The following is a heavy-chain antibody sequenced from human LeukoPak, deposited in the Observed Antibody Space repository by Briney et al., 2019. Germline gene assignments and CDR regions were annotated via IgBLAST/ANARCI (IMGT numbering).Heavy chain of an antibody. J-gene: IGHJ6*02. V-gene: IGHV4-61*01. CDR3: ARDATVTTIPDDYYYGMDV. D-gene: IGHD4-11*01. Sequence: PSDTLSLTCTVSGGSVSSGSYYWSWIRQPPGKGLEWIGYIYYSGSTNYNPSLKSRVTISVDTSKNQFSLKLSSVTAADTAVYYCARDATVTTIPDDYYYGMDVWGQGTTVTVSS. CDR1: GGSVSSGSYY. CDR2: IYYSGST.